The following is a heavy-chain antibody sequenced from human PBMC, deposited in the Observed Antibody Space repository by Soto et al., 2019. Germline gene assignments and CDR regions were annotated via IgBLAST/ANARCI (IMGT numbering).Heavy chain of an antibody. Sequence: QVQLQESGPGLVKPSGTLSLICTVTSGSISSNNWWSWVRQSPGKGLEWIGEIYHGGSTNFNPSLMHRVTISRDTSRNQFSLRLRCVTAADTAVYYCAGESGSIKVRGPVGFWGPGTLVTVAS. V-gene: IGHV4-4*02. D-gene: IGHD3-10*01. CDR2: IYHGGST. CDR1: SGSISSNNW. CDR3: AGESGSIKVRGPVGF. J-gene: IGHJ3*01.